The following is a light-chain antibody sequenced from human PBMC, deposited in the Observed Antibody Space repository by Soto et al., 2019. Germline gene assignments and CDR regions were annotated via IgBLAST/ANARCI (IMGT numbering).Light chain of an antibody. J-gene: IGLJ1*01. CDR3: NSYATGNTRV. CDR2: EVS. Sequence: QSVLTQPASVSGSPGQSITISCTGTSSDVGGYNYVSWYQQHPGKAPNLMIYEVSNRPSGVSNRFSGSKSGNTASLTISGLQAEDEADYYCNSYATGNTRVFGNGTKVTVL. V-gene: IGLV2-14*01. CDR1: SSDVGGYNY.